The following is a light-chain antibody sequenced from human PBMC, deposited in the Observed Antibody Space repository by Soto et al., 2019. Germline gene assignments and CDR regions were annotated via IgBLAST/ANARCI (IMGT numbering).Light chain of an antibody. CDR3: QQSYSAPYT. V-gene: IGKV1-39*01. CDR2: ATS. Sequence: DIQMTQSPPSLSASAGDRVTISCRPSKNIGNHLNWYQQKPGNAPKLLIYATSNLQSGVPSRFSGRGSGTDFTLTISGLQPEDLATYYCQQSYSAPYTFGQGTKLDIK. CDR1: KNIGNH. J-gene: IGKJ2*01.